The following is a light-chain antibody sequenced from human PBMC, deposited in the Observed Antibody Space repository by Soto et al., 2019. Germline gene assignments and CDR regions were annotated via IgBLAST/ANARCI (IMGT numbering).Light chain of an antibody. CDR3: HQRSNWPPFT. CDR1: QSIRNS. Sequence: EIVLTQSPATLSLSPGESGTLSCRASQSIRNSLAWYQQKPGQNPRLLIYGASTRATGIPGRFSGSGSGPDFTLTISSLEPQDSAVYYCHQRSNWPPFTFGGGTKVEIK. V-gene: IGKV3-11*01. J-gene: IGKJ4*01. CDR2: GAS.